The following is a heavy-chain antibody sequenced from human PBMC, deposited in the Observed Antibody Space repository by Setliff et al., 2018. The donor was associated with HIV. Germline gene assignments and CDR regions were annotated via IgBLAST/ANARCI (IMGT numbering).Heavy chain of an antibody. D-gene: IGHD4-4*01. J-gene: IGHJ4*02. CDR2: INHSGST. CDR1: GGSFSGYY. CDR3: ARELHDYSNYSGWFDFSTGAVEVTDPYAFDF. Sequence: SETLSLTCAVYGGSFSGYYWSWIRQPPGKGLEWIGEINHSGSTNYNPSLKSRVTISVDTSKNQFSLKLSSVTAADTAVYYCARELHDYSNYSGWFDFSTGAVEVTDPYAFDFWGQGILVTVSS. V-gene: IGHV4-34*01.